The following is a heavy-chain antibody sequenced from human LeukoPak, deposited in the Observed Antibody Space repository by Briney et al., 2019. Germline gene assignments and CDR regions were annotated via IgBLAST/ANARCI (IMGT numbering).Heavy chain of an antibody. Sequence: ASVKVSCKASGYTFTGYYMHWVRQAPGQGLEWMGWINPNSGGTNYAQKFQGRVTMTRDTSISTAYMELSRLRSDDTAVYYCARGPDCSSTSCYEFDYWGQGTLVTVSS. J-gene: IGHJ4*02. CDR1: GYTFTGYY. CDR2: INPNSGGT. V-gene: IGHV1-2*02. D-gene: IGHD2-2*01. CDR3: ARGPDCSSTSCYEFDY.